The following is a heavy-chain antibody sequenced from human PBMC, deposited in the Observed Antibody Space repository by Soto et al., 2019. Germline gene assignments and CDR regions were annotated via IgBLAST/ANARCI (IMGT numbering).Heavy chain of an antibody. CDR2: ISWTGETI. Sequence: ESGGGLVLPGGSLRLSCEASGFNFNNYAMHLVRQAPGKGLEWVSGISWTGETIVYADFVKGRFTISRDKSKSSLYLEMNSLRPEDTALYYCAKDEIGVAGNSALDMWGQGTMVTVSS. D-gene: IGHD3-22*01. J-gene: IGHJ3*02. CDR1: GFNFNNYA. CDR3: AKDEIGVAGNSALDM. V-gene: IGHV3-9*01.